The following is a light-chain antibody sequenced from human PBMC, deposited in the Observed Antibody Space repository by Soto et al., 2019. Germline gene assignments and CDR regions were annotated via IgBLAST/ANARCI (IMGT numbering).Light chain of an antibody. CDR2: DVS. CDR1: SSDVGYYNY. CDR3: SSYSDSSTL. J-gene: IGLJ3*02. Sequence: QSALTQPASVSGSPGQSITISCTGSSSDVGYYNYVSWYQQHPGKAPKLIIYDVSDRPSRVSNRFSGSKSANTASLTISGLQAEDEADYYCSSYSDSSTLFGGGTKVTVL. V-gene: IGLV2-14*01.